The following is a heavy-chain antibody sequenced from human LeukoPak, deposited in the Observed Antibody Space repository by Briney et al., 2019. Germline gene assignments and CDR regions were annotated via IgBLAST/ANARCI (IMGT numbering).Heavy chain of an antibody. CDR1: GFSFSSYW. CDR2: IKGDGNGN. Sequence: PGGPLRLSCAASGFSFSSYWMSWVRQAPGKGLEWVANIKGDGNGNNYVDSVKGRFTISRDNAKNSLYLQMNSLRAEDTAVYYCARESWSSLTWGQGTLVTVSS. J-gene: IGHJ5*02. V-gene: IGHV3-7*01. CDR3: ARESWSSLT. D-gene: IGHD2-2*01.